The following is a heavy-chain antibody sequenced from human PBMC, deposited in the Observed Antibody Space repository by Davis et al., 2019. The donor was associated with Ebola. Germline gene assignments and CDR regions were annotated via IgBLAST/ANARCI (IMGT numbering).Heavy chain of an antibody. V-gene: IGHV4-34*01. CDR3: AAAPTLYCSGGSCYSYYGMDV. Sequence: SETLSLTCAVYGGSFSGYYWSWIRQPPGKGLEWIGEINHSGSTNYNPSLKSRVTISVDKSKNQFSLKLSSVTAADTAVYYCAAAPTLYCSGGSCYSYYGMDVWGQGTTVTASS. CDR1: GGSFSGYY. J-gene: IGHJ6*02. CDR2: INHSGST. D-gene: IGHD2-15*01.